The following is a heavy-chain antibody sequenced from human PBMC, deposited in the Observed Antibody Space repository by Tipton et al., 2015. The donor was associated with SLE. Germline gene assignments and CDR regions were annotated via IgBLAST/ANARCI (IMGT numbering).Heavy chain of an antibody. D-gene: IGHD2-15*01. J-gene: IGHJ4*02. Sequence: GSLRLSCAASGFTFSSYSMNWARQAPGKGLEWVSSISSSSSYIYYADSVKGRFTISRDNAKNSLYLQMNSLRAEDTAVYYCARVCSGGSCSDYWGQGTLVTVSS. CDR3: ARVCSGGSCSDY. V-gene: IGHV3-21*01. CDR1: GFTFSSYS. CDR2: ISSSSSYI.